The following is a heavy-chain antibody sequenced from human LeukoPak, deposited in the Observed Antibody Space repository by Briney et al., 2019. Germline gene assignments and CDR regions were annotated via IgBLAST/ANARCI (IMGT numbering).Heavy chain of an antibody. Sequence: SETLSLTCAVSGGSISSSNRWSWVRQPPGKGLEWIGEIYHSGSTNYNPSLKSRVTISVDKSKNQFSLKLSSVTAADTAVYYCARTYYYDSSGYLYDYWGQGTLVTVSS. CDR1: GGSISSSNR. D-gene: IGHD3-22*01. V-gene: IGHV4-4*02. J-gene: IGHJ4*02. CDR3: ARTYYYDSSGYLYDY. CDR2: IYHSGST.